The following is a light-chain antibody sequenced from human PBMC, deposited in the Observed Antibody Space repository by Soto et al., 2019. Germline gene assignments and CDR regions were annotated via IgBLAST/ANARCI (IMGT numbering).Light chain of an antibody. V-gene: IGKV3-15*01. CDR2: GAY. Sequence: EIVMTQSPATLSVSPGARTTLSCRARQSVGNNLAWYQQKPGQAPRLLIYGAYTRSTGIPARFSGSGSGTDFTLTISSLQSEDFAVYYCQHYNYWPPKTFGQGTKVEMK. J-gene: IGKJ1*01. CDR3: QHYNYWPPKT. CDR1: QSVGNN.